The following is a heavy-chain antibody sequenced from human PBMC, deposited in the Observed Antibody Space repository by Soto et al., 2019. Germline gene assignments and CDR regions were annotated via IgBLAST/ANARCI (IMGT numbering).Heavy chain of an antibody. CDR3: AAYDFWSGLPYGMDV. D-gene: IGHD3-3*01. CDR1: GFTFTSSA. CDR2: IVVGSGNT. Sequence: SVKVSCKASGFTFTSSAVQWVRQARGQRLEWIGWIVVGSGNTNYAQKFQERVTITRDMSTSTAYMELSSLRSEDTAVYYCAAYDFWSGLPYGMDVWGQGTTVTVSS. V-gene: IGHV1-58*01. J-gene: IGHJ6*02.